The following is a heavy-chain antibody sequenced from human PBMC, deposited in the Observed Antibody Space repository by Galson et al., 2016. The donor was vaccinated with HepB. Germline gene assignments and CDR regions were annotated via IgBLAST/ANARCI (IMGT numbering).Heavy chain of an antibody. D-gene: IGHD6-13*01. Sequence: SVKVSCKASEYTFTRYTMHWVRQAPGQRLEWMGWINTDNGNTKYAQKFQGRVTITRDTSASAIYMELSSLTYEDMAVYYCVRGGGHSWYDYWGQGTLATVSS. CDR1: EYTFTRYT. V-gene: IGHV1-3*04. J-gene: IGHJ4*02. CDR2: INTDNGNT. CDR3: VRGGGHSWYDY.